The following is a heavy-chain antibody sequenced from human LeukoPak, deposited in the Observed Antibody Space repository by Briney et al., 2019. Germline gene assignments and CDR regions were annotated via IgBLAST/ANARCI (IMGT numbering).Heavy chain of an antibody. V-gene: IGHV2-70*01. CDR3: ARSRKYDILTGAFDY. CDR2: IDWDDDK. D-gene: IGHD3-9*01. Sequence: SGPTLVNPPQTLTLTCTFSGFSLSTSGMCVSWIRQPPGKALEWLALIDWDDDKYYSTSLKTRLTISKDTSKNQVVLTMTNMDPVDTATYYCARSRKYDILTGAFDYWGQGTLVTVSS. CDR1: GFSLSTSGMC. J-gene: IGHJ4*02.